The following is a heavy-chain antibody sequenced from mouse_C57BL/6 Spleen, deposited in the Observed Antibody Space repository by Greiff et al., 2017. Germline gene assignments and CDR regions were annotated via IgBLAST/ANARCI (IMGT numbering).Heavy chain of an antibody. CDR1: GYTFTSYG. Sequence: VQLQQSGAELVRPGSSVKMSCKTSGYTFTSYGINWVKQRPGQGLEWIGYIYIGNGYTEYNEKFKGKATLTSDTSSSTAYMQLSSLTSEDSAIYFCARGLPDYDGSSYDYFDYWGQGTTLTVAS. CDR2: IYIGNGYT. J-gene: IGHJ2*01. CDR3: ARGLPDYDGSSYDYFDY. V-gene: IGHV1-58*01. D-gene: IGHD1-1*01.